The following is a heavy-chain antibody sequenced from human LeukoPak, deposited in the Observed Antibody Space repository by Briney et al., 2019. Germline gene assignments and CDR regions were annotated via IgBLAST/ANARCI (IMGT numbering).Heavy chain of an antibody. CDR1: GGSITGYY. Sequence: SETLSLTCAVYGGSITGYYWSWIRQPPGKGLEWVGEIHYTGATSYNPSLRSRATISIDTSKNQVSLKLSSVTAADTAVYYCARGNILSGYCFDFWGQGALVTVSS. D-gene: IGHD3-9*01. V-gene: IGHV4-34*01. J-gene: IGHJ4*02. CDR2: IHYTGAT. CDR3: ARGNILSGYCFDF.